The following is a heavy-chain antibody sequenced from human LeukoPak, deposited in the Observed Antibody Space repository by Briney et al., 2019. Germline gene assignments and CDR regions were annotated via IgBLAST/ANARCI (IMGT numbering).Heavy chain of an antibody. D-gene: IGHD6-19*01. CDR3: ATESIAEAVAGRFDY. V-gene: IGHV1-24*01. CDR1: GYTLTELS. J-gene: IGHJ4*02. CDR2: FDPEDGET. Sequence: ASVKVSCKVSGYTLTELSMHWVRQAPGKGLEWMGGFDPEDGETIYAQKFQGRVTMTVDTSTDTAYMELSSLRSEDTAVYYCATESIAEAVAGRFDYWGQGTLVTVSS.